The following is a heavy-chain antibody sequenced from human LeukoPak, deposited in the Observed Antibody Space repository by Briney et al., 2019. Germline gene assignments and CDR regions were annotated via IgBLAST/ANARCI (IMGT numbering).Heavy chain of an antibody. CDR3: ASRGRVGATDY. CDR1: GFTFSSYS. D-gene: IGHD1-26*01. V-gene: IGHV3-21*01. Sequence: GGSLRLSCAASGFTFSSYSMNRVRQAPGKGLEWVSSISSSSSYIYYADSVKGRFTISRDNAKNSLYLQMNSLRAEDTAVYYCASRGRVGATDYWGQGTLVTVSS. J-gene: IGHJ4*02. CDR2: ISSSSSYI.